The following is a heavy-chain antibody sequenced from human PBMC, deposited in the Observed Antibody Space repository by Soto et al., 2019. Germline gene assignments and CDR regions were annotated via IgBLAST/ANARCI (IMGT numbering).Heavy chain of an antibody. D-gene: IGHD5-18*01. CDR2: IIPIFGTA. Sequence: QVQLVQSGAEVKKPGSSVKVSCKASGGTFSSYAISWVRQAPGQGLEWMGGIIPIFGTANYAQKFQGRVTITADEYTSTAYMELSSLRSEDTAVYYCARDRNPSIQLWLGDAFDIWGQGTMVNVSS. V-gene: IGHV1-69*01. CDR3: ARDRNPSIQLWLGDAFDI. J-gene: IGHJ3*02. CDR1: GGTFSSYA.